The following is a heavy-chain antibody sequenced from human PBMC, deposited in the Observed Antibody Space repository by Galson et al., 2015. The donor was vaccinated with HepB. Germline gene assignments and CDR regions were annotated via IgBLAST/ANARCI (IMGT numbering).Heavy chain of an antibody. J-gene: IGHJ3*02. V-gene: IGHV3-11*06. Sequence: SLRLSCAASGFTFSDYYMSWIRQAPGKGLEWVSYISSSSSYTNYADSVKGRFTISRDNAKNSLYLQMNSLRAEDTAVYYCARVSLEGVGATNDAFDIWGQGTMVTVSS. CDR3: ARVSLEGVGATNDAFDI. D-gene: IGHD1-26*01. CDR1: GFTFSDYY. CDR2: ISSSSSYT.